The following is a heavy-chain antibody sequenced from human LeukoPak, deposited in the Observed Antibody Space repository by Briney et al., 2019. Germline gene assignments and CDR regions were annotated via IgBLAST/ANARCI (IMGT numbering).Heavy chain of an antibody. J-gene: IGHJ4*02. V-gene: IGHV3-23*01. CDR3: AKSEGIRDYYDSSGYYYDY. D-gene: IGHD3-22*01. CDR2: YRGSGGST. Sequence: GSLRLSRAAPGFTLSKLANEWGRPGPGEGVEWGPTYRGSGGSTYYADSVKGRFTISRDNSKDTLYLQLNSLRAEDTAVYYCAKSEGIRDYYDSSGYYYDYWGQGTLVTVSS. CDR1: GFTLSKLA.